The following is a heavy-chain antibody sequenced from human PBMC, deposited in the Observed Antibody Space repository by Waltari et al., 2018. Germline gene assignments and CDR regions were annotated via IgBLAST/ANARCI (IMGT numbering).Heavy chain of an antibody. CDR3: TTDAYYYYGMDV. J-gene: IGHJ6*02. CDR2: IKSENNGWTT. V-gene: IGHV3-15*01. CDR1: GFTFSNAW. Sequence: EVQLVESGGGLVKPGGSLRLSCAASGFTFSNAWMSWVRQAPGKGLEWVGRIKSENNGWTTDYAAPVKGRLTISIDDSKNTLYLQMNSLKTEDTAVYYCTTDAYYYYGMDVWGQGTTVTVSS.